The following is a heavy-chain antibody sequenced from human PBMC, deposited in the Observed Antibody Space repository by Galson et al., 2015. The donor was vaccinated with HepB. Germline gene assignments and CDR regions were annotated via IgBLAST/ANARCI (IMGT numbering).Heavy chain of an antibody. V-gene: IGHV3-23*01. CDR1: GFTFSSYA. D-gene: IGHD4-17*01. CDR2: ISCSGGST. J-gene: IGHJ4*02. CDR3: ARSGGYGVDSDDY. Sequence: SLRLSCAASGFTFSSYAMNWVRQAPGKGLEWVSVISCSGGSTNYADSVKGRFTISRDNSKNTLYLQMNSLRTEDTAVYYCARSGGYGVDSDDYWGQGTLVTVSS.